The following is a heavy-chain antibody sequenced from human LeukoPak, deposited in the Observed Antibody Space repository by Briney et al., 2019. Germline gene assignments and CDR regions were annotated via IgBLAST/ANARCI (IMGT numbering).Heavy chain of an antibody. CDR1: GGSFSGYY. V-gene: IGHV4-34*01. Sequence: SETLSLTCAVYGGSFSGYYWIWIRQPPGKGLEWIGEINHSGSTNYNPSLKSRVTISVDKSKNQFSLKLSSVTAADTAVYYCARGPIVVVIREKGEDAFDIWGQGTMVTVSS. J-gene: IGHJ3*02. CDR2: INHSGST. CDR3: ARGPIVVVIREKGEDAFDI. D-gene: IGHD3-22*01.